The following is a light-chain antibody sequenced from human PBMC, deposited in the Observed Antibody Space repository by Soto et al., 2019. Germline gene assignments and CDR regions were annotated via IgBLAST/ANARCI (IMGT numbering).Light chain of an antibody. J-gene: IGKJ2*01. Sequence: ETVLTQSPGTVSLSPGERANLSCRTSQSVNNDYLAWYQQKPGQAPRLLIYGVFNRATGIPGRFSGSGSGTDFTLTISGLEPEDSAVYYCQHYDGSPRTFGQGTKLEIK. CDR2: GVF. CDR1: QSVNNDY. CDR3: QHYDGSPRT. V-gene: IGKV3-20*01.